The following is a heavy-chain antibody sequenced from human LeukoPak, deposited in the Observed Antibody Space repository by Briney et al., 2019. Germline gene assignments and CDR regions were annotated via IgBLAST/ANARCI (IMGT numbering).Heavy chain of an antibody. CDR1: GFTFSSYA. CDR2: ISGSGGST. Sequence: SGGSLRLSCAASGFTFSSYAMSWVRQAPGKGLEWVSAISGSGGSTYYADSVKGRFTISRDNSKNTLYLQMNSLRAEDTAVYYCAKGHQQWQTRYFQHWGQGTLVTVSS. D-gene: IGHD6-19*01. V-gene: IGHV3-23*01. CDR3: AKGHQQWQTRYFQH. J-gene: IGHJ1*01.